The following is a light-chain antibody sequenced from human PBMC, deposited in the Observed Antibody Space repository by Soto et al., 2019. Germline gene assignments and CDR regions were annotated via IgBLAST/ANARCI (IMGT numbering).Light chain of an antibody. CDR2: GAS. CDR1: QFVSSN. Sequence: EIVMTQSPFTLSVSPGERATLSCRASQFVSSNLAWYQQKPGQAPRLLIYGASNRATGIPDRFSGSGSGTDFTLTISRLEPEDFAVYYCQKYGSSGTCGQWTKGE. V-gene: IGKV3-20*01. CDR3: QKYGSSGT. J-gene: IGKJ1*01.